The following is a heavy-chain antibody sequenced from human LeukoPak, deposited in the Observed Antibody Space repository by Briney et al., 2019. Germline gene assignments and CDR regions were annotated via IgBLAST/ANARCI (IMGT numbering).Heavy chain of an antibody. CDR3: AKGKLRGAYFDY. V-gene: IGHV3-23*01. D-gene: IGHD1-7*01. CDR1: GFTFSSYA. Sequence: GASLRVSCAASGFTFSSYAMSWVRQAPGKGLEWVSAISGSGGSTYYADSVKGRFTISRDNSKNTLYLQMNSLRAEDTAVYYCAKGKLRGAYFDYWGQGTLVTVSS. J-gene: IGHJ4*02. CDR2: ISGSGGST.